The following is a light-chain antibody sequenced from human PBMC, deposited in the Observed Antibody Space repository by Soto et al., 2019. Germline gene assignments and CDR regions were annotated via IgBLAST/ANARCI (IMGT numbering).Light chain of an antibody. Sequence: EIVMTQSPATLAVSPGDTVTLSCRASQSLGGNLAWYQQKPGQAARLFIFRASSRATGVLARFSASGSGTEFTLTISELQSEDFAVYYCQQYSNWPPWTFGPGTKVDIK. J-gene: IGKJ1*01. CDR1: QSLGGN. CDR2: RAS. V-gene: IGKV3-15*01. CDR3: QQYSNWPPWT.